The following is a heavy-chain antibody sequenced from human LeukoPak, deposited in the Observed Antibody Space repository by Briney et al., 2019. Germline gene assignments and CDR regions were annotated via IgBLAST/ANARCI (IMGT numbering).Heavy chain of an antibody. V-gene: IGHV1-2*02. CDR2: INPNSGGT. CDR1: GYTFTGYY. J-gene: IGHJ4*02. D-gene: IGHD4-17*01. CDR3: ASTSTTTWVLNY. Sequence: ASVKVSCKASGYTFTGYYIHWVRQAPGQGLEWMGWINPNSGGTNYAQKFQGRVTMTRDTSISTAYMELSRLRSDDTAVYYCASTSTTTWVLNYWGQGTLVTVSS.